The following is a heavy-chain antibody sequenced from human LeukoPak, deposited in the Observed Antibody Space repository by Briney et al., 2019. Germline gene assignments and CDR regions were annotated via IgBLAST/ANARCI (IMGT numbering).Heavy chain of an antibody. CDR3: AKDEDRAQLAYYYYMDV. CDR1: GITFSSYA. CDR2: ISRSGDSI. J-gene: IGHJ6*03. Sequence: GGSLRLSCAASGITFSSYAMSWVRQAPGKGLEWVSAISRSGDSIYYADSVKGRFTISRDNSKNTLYLQMNSLRAEDTAVYYCAKDEDRAQLAYYYYMDVWGKGTTVTVSS. V-gene: IGHV3-23*01. D-gene: IGHD5-18*01.